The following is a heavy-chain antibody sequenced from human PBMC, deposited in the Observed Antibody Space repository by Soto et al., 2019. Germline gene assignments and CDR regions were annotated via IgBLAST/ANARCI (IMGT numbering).Heavy chain of an antibody. Sequence: SETLSLTCTVSNGSVSSGNYLWSWIRQAPGKGLEWIGNMYYSGSTNNNSSLKSRVTISADTSKNQVSLKVNSVTAADTAVYYCARDHPHSYGVYYFDYWGQGTPVTVS. CDR3: ARDHPHSYGVYYFDY. D-gene: IGHD5-18*01. J-gene: IGHJ4*02. CDR1: NGSVSSGNYL. CDR2: MYYSGST. V-gene: IGHV4-61*01.